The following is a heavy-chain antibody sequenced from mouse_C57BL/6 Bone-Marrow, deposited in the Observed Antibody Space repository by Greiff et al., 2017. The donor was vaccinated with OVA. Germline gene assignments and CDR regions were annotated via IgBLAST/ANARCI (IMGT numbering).Heavy chain of an antibody. CDR2: IWSGGST. CDR1: GFSLTSYG. CDR3: AKKGYYDYDNAMDY. J-gene: IGHJ4*01. Sequence: VKLQESGPGLVQPSQSLSITCTVSGFSLTSYGVHWVRQPPGKGLEWLGVIWSGGSTDYNAAFISRLSISKDNSKSQVFFKMNSLQADDTAIYYCAKKGYYDYDNAMDYWGQGTSVTVSS. D-gene: IGHD2-4*01. V-gene: IGHV2-4*01.